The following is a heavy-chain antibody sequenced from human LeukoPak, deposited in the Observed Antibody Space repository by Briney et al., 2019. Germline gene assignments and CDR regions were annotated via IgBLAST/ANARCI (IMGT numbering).Heavy chain of an antibody. Sequence: PSETLSLTCTVSGGSISSYYWSWIRQPPGKDLRGIGYIYYSGSTNYNPSLKSRVTISVDTSKNQFSLKLSSVTAADTAVYYCARTDSSGWYYFDYWGQGTLVTVSS. CDR2: IYYSGST. D-gene: IGHD6-19*01. CDR1: GGSISSYY. V-gene: IGHV4-59*08. CDR3: ARTDSSGWYYFDY. J-gene: IGHJ4*02.